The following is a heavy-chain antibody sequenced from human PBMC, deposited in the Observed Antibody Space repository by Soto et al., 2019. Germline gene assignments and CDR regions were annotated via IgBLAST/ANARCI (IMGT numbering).Heavy chain of an antibody. D-gene: IGHD6-19*01. CDR2: INPNSGGT. CDR3: ARDRGSGWFRYFQH. CDR1: GYTFTGYY. V-gene: IGHV1-2*04. J-gene: IGHJ1*01. Sequence: ASVKVSCKASGYTFTGYYVHWVRQAPGQGLEWMGWINPNSGGTNYAQKFQGWVTMTRDTSISTAYMELSSLRSEDTAVYYCARDRGSGWFRYFQHWGQGTLVTVSS.